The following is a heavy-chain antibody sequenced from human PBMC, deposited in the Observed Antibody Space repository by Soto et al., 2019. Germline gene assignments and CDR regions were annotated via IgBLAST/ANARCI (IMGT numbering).Heavy chain of an antibody. Sequence: VQLVESGGGLVQPGGSLRLSCAASGFTFSSYEMNWVRQAPGKGLEWVSYISSSGSTIYYADSVKGRFTISRDNAKNSLYLQMNSLRAEDTAVYYCASETPGDYVWYYYGMDVWGQGTTVTVSS. V-gene: IGHV3-48*03. J-gene: IGHJ6*02. CDR2: ISSSGSTI. D-gene: IGHD4-17*01. CDR3: ASETPGDYVWYYYGMDV. CDR1: GFTFSSYE.